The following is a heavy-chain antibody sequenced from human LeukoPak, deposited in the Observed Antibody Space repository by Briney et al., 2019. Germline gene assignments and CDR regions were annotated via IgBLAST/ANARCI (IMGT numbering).Heavy chain of an antibody. D-gene: IGHD3-22*01. CDR2: ISGSGRDT. CDR1: GFTLTTYA. J-gene: IGHJ4*02. V-gene: IGHV3-23*01. Sequence: PGGSLRLSCAASGFTLTTYAMSWVRQAPGKGLEWVSAISGSGRDTYYADSVEGRFAISRDTSKNTLSLQMHSLRVEDTAVYYCAKVVNSGDYYYFDYWGQGTLVTVSS. CDR3: AKVVNSGDYYYFDY.